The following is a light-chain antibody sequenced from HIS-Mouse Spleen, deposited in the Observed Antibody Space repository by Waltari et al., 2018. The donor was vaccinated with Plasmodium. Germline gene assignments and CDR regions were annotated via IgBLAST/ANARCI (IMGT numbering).Light chain of an antibody. CDR2: ADS. Sequence: SYELTQPPSVSVSPGQTARITCSGDALPKKYAYWYQQKSGQAPVLVSYADSKRPSGIPERVSGSSSGTMATLTISGAQVEDEADYYWYSTDSSGNHRVFGGGTKLTVL. J-gene: IGLJ3*02. CDR1: ALPKKY. CDR3: YSTDSSGNHRV. V-gene: IGLV3-10*01.